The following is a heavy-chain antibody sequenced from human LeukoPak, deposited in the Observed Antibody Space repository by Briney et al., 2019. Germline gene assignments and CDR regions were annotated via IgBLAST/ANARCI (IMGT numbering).Heavy chain of an antibody. V-gene: IGHV3-30*03. Sequence: PGGSLRLSCAASGFTFSSYGMHWVRQAPGKGLEWVAVISYDGSDKYYADSVKGRFTISRDNSKDTLYPQMNSLRAEDAAVYYCVRGNDYGGPHYWGQGTLVTVSS. CDR2: ISYDGSDK. J-gene: IGHJ4*02. D-gene: IGHD4-23*01. CDR1: GFTFSSYG. CDR3: VRGNDYGGPHY.